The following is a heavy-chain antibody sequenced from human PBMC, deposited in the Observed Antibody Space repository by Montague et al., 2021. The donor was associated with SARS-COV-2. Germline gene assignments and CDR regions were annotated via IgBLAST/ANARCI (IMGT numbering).Heavy chain of an antibody. CDR1: GGSFSNYY. CDR2: SNHRGST. D-gene: IGHD6-19*01. V-gene: IGHV4-34*01. Sequence: SETLSLTCAVYGGSFSNYYWSWIRQPPGKGLEWIGDSNHRGSTNYNPSLKSRVTISVDTSKNQSSLKLSSVTAADTAVYYCARDIAVAGLFDYWGQGTLVTVSS. CDR3: ARDIAVAGLFDY. J-gene: IGHJ4*02.